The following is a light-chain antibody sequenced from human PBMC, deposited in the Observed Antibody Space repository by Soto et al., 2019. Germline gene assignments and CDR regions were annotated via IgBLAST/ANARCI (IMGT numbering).Light chain of an antibody. CDR3: QQYSAYPLT. V-gene: IGKV1-5*03. CDR2: WAS. J-gene: IGKJ4*01. CDR1: QNINGY. Sequence: GDRVTITCRASQNINGYLAWYQQKPGKAPKLLIYWASSLISGVPSRFTGGESGTEFTLTISSLQPDDFATYYCQQYSAYPLTVGGGTTV.